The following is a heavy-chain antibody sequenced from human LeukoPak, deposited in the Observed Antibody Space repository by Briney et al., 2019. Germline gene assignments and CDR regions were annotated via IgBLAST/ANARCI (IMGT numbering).Heavy chain of an antibody. Sequence: SQTLSLTCAVSGGSISSGGYSWSWIRQPPGKGLEWIGYIYHSGSTYYNPSLKSRVTISVDRSKNQFSLKLSPVTAADTAVYYCARVVGSGWFFWFDPWGQGTLVTVSS. CDR1: GGSISSGGYS. CDR2: IYHSGST. D-gene: IGHD6-19*01. J-gene: IGHJ5*02. V-gene: IGHV4-30-2*01. CDR3: ARVVGSGWFFWFDP.